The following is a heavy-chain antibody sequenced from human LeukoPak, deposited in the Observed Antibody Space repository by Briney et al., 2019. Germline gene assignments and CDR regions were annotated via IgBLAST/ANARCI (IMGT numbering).Heavy chain of an antibody. D-gene: IGHD3-22*01. V-gene: IGHV4-59*08. CDR3: ARQSRGNSSGYHGSSYYYYGMDV. J-gene: IGHJ6*02. CDR1: GGSISSYY. CDR2: IYYSGST. Sequence: SETLSLTCTVSGGSISSYYWSWIRQPPGKGLEWIGYIYYSGSTNYNPSLKSRVTISVDTSKNQFSLKLSSVTAADTAVYYCARQSRGNSSGYHGSSYYYYGMDVWGQGTTVTVSS.